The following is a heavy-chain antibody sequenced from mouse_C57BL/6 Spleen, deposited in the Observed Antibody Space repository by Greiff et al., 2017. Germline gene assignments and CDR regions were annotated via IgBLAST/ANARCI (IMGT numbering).Heavy chain of an antibody. V-gene: IGHV1-59*01. CDR2: IDPSDSYT. J-gene: IGHJ4*01. D-gene: IGHD2-5*01. CDR3: ARRYYSNSYAMDY. Sequence: QVQLQQPGAELVRPGTSVKLSCKASGYTFTSYWMHWVKQRPGQGLAWIGVIDPSDSYTNYNQKFKGKATLTVDTSSSTAYMQLSSLTSEDSAVYYCARRYYSNSYAMDYWGQGTSVTVSS. CDR1: GYTFTSYW.